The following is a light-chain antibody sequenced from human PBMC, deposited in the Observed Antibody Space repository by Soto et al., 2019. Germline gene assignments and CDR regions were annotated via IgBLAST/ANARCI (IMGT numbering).Light chain of an antibody. CDR1: QSISSY. CDR3: QQSYSTPRT. J-gene: IGKJ1*01. Sequence: DLQMPQSPSSLSASVGDRVTITCRASQSISSYLNWYQQKPGKAPKLLMYAASSLQSGVPSRFSGSGSGTDFTLTISSLQPEDFATYYCQQSYSTPRTFGQGTKVEIK. V-gene: IGKV1-39*01. CDR2: AAS.